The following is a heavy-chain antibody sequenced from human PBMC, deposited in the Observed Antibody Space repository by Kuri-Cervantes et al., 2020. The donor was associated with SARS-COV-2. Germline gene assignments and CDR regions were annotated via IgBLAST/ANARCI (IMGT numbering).Heavy chain of an antibody. CDR2: MNPNSGNT. V-gene: IGHV1-8*01. J-gene: IGHJ5*02. CDR1: GYTFTSYD. Sequence: ASVKVSCKASGYTFTSYDINWVRQATGQGLEWMGWMNPNSGNTGYAQKFQGRVTMTRDTSISTAYMELSRLRTDDTAVYYCARDSWTIFGVVAWFDPWGQGTLVTVSS. D-gene: IGHD3-3*01. CDR3: ARDSWTIFGVVAWFDP.